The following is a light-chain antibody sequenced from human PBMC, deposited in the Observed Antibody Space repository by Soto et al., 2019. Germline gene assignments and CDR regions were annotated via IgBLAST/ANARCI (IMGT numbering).Light chain of an antibody. J-gene: IGKJ1*01. CDR2: GAS. V-gene: IGKV3-20*01. CDR3: QQYSSSPWT. CDR1: QSVSRSY. Sequence: EIVLTQSPGTLSLSPGERATLSCRASQSVSRSYLAWYQQKPGQAPRLLIYGASSRTTGIPDRFSGSGAGTDFPLTISRLEHEDFAVYYCQQYSSSPWTFGQGTKVEIK.